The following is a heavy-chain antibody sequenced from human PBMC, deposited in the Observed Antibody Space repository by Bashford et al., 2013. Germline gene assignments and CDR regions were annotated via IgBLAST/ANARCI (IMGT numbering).Heavy chain of an antibody. CDR1: GSSLSTNGMR. V-gene: IGHV2-70*04. Sequence: SVRTSVNHTXPHTDLHRSLGSSLSTNGMRVSWIRQPPREGPSEWLARIDWDDDKFYSTSLKIRLTISKDTSKNQVVLTMTNMDPVDTATYYCARMDPTQGFDPWGQGTLVTVSS. CDR3: ARMDPTQGFDP. J-gene: IGHJ5*02. CDR2: IDWDDDK.